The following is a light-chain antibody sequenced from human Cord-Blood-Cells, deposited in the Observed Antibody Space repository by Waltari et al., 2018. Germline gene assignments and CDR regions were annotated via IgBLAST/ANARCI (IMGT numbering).Light chain of an antibody. J-gene: IGLJ3*02. CDR1: PSDVGGYNN. CDR2: VVS. Sequence: HSALTQPPSLSGSPGQSITISCTVTPSDVGGYNNVSWYQQHPGQAPKLMIYVVSNRPSGVSNRFSGSKSGNTASLTISGLQAEDEADYYCSSYTSSSTWVFGGGTKLTVL. CDR3: SSYTSSSTWV. V-gene: IGLV2-14*03.